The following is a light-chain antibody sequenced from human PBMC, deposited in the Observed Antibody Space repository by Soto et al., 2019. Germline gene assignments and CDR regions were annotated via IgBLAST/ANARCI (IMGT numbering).Light chain of an antibody. J-gene: IGKJ2*02. Sequence: EIVMTQSPATLSVSPGERATLSCRASQSVSSSLAWYQQKPGQAPKLLFFGASTRATGIPARFSGSGSGTEFSLTISSLQSEDFAFYYCQQYNNWPPGTFGQGTKVGIK. CDR1: QSVSSS. V-gene: IGKV3-15*01. CDR2: GAS. CDR3: QQYNNWPPGT.